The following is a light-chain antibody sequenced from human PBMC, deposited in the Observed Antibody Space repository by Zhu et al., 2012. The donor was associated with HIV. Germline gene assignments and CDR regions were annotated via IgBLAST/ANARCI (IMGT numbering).Light chain of an antibody. J-gene: IGKJ4*01. CDR2: EAS. Sequence: DIQMTQSPSTLSASVGDRVTITCRASQSLSKWLAWYQQKPGKAPRLLIYEASTLERGVPSRFSGSGSGTEFTLTINSLQPDDFATYYCQQYNSYSLTFGGGTRVDIK. V-gene: IGKV1-5*03. CDR1: QSLSKW. CDR3: QQYNSYSLT.